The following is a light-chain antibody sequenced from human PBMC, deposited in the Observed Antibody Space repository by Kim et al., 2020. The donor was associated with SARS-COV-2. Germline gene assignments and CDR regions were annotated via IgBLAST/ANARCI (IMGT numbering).Light chain of an antibody. V-gene: IGLV3-1*01. CDR3: QAWDSSTAV. CDR1: KWGDKY. CDR2: QDS. J-gene: IGLJ2*01. Sequence: GSPGQTASITCSGDKWGDKYACWYQQKPGQSPVLVIYQDSKRPSGIPERFSGSNSGNTATLTISGTQAMDEADYYCQAWDSSTAVFGGGTKLTVL.